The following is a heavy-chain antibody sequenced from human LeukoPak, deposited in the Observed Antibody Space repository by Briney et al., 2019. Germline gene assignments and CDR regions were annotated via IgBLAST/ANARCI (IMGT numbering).Heavy chain of an antibody. CDR2: INPNSGGT. J-gene: IGHJ4*02. V-gene: IGHV1-2*02. D-gene: IGHD3-9*01. Sequence: ASVKVSCKASGYTFTGYYMHWVRQAPGQGLEWMGWINPNSGGTNYAQKFQGRVTMTRDTSISTAYMELSRPRSDDTAVYYCARSALLRYFDLDYWGQGTLVTVSS. CDR1: GYTFTGYY. CDR3: ARSALLRYFDLDY.